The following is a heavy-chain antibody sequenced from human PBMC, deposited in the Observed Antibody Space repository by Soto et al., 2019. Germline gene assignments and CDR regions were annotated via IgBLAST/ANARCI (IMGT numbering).Heavy chain of an antibody. D-gene: IGHD3-16*02. CDR3: ARGAFPTWGSYPLDY. Sequence: EVQMVESGGGWVLPGGSRRLSCAASGFTFSNDWISRVRKAPGKGLEWVANMKEDGTEEHYVDSVKGRFTIFRNNAKNSLYLQMNGLRAEDTAVYYCARGAFPTWGSYPLDYWGQGTLVTVSS. CDR2: MKEDGTEE. V-gene: IGHV3-7*04. J-gene: IGHJ4*02. CDR1: GFTFSNDW.